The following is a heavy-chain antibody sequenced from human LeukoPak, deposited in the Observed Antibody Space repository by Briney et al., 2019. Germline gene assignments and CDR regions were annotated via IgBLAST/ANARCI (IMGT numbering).Heavy chain of an antibody. Sequence: ASVKVSCKASGYTFTGYYMHWVRQAPGQGLEWMGWINPNSVGTNYAQKFQGRVTMTRDTSISTAYMELSRLRSDDTAVYYCARDLTSSSWYFPSYYYYYYMDVWGKGTTVTVSS. J-gene: IGHJ6*03. CDR1: GYTFTGYY. V-gene: IGHV1-2*02. CDR3: ARDLTSSSWYFPSYYYYYYMDV. CDR2: INPNSVGT. D-gene: IGHD6-13*01.